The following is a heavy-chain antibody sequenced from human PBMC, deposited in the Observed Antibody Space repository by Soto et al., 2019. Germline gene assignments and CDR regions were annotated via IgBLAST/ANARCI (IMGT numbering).Heavy chain of an antibody. CDR1: GGSISSGYYH. J-gene: IGHJ4*02. D-gene: IGHD6-13*01. V-gene: IGHV4-31*03. CDR2: IRVSGYT. Sequence: QVQLQESGPGLVEPSQTLSLTCTVSGGSISSGYYHWSWVRQLPGKGLEWIGYIRVSGYTQYNPSLQSRLTISVDASNNQFSLRLTSVTAADTAVSYCATYAEAAGGTGSWGQGTLVTVSS. CDR3: ATYAEAAGGTGS.